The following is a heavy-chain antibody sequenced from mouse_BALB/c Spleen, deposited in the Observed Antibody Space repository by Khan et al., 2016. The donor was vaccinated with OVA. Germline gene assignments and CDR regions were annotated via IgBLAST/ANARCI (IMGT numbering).Heavy chain of an antibody. CDR3: ARAYYRYDGYYAMDY. D-gene: IGHD2-14*01. CDR1: GFSLSRYN. V-gene: IGHV2-6-4*01. CDR2: IWGGGGT. Sequence: QVQLKQSGPGLVAPSQSLSITCTVSGFSLSRYNIHWVRQPPGKGLEWLGMIWGGGGTDYNSTLKSRLSISKDNSKSQVFLKMNSLQTEDTDMYCWARAYYRYDGYYAMDYWGQGTSVTVSS. J-gene: IGHJ4*01.